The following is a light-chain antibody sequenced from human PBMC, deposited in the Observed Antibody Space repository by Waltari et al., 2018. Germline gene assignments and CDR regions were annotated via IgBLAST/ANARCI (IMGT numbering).Light chain of an antibody. CDR3: QQYNSYL. Sequence: DIQMTLSPSTLSASVGDRVTITCRASQSISSWLAWYQQKPGKAPKLLIYKASSLESGVPSRFSGSGSGTEFTLTISSLQPDDFATYYCQQYNSYLFGQGTKVEIK. CDR2: KAS. CDR1: QSISSW. J-gene: IGKJ1*01. V-gene: IGKV1-5*03.